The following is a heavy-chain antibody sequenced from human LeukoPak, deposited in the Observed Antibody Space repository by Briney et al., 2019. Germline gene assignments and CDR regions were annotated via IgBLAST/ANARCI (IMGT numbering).Heavy chain of an antibody. CDR3: ARDVYCSSTSCYHSSLDY. J-gene: IGHJ4*02. CDR2: INPRSSST. CDR1: GYTFTSYY. V-gene: IGHV1-46*01. D-gene: IGHD2-2*01. Sequence: ASVKVSCKASGYTFTSYYIHWVRQAPGQGLEWMGIINPRSSSTTYAQKFQGRVTMTRDTSTSTAYMELRSLRSDDTAVYYCARDVYCSSTSCYHSSLDYWGQGTLVTVSS.